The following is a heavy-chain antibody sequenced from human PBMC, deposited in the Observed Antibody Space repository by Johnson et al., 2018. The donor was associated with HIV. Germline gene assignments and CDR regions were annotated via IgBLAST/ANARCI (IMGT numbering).Heavy chain of an antibody. CDR1: GFTFSSYA. J-gene: IGHJ3*02. Sequence: CAGSGFTFSSYAMSWVRQAPGKGLEWVSTISGSGGSTYHADSVKGRFTISRDNSKNTLYLQMNSLSGEDTAVYYCARARGDFWSGYPAFDIWGQGTMVTVSS. CDR3: ARARGDFWSGYPAFDI. V-gene: IGHV3-23*01. D-gene: IGHD3-3*01. CDR2: ISGSGGST.